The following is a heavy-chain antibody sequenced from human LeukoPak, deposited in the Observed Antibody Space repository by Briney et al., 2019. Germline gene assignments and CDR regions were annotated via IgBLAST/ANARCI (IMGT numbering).Heavy chain of an antibody. CDR2: IYYSGST. V-gene: IGHV4-59*01. CDR3: AREKVAYCGGDSWCHAFDI. D-gene: IGHD2-21*02. Sequence: SETLSLTCTVPGGYIRSYYWSWIRQPPGKGLEWIGYIYYSGSTNYNPSLESRATISVDMSKNHFSLKLSSVIVADTAVYYCAREKVAYCGGDSWCHAFDIWGQGTMVTVSS. J-gene: IGHJ3*02. CDR1: GGYIRSYY.